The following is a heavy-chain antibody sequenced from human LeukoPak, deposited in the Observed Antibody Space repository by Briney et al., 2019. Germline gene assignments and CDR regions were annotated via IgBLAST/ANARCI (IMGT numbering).Heavy chain of an antibody. J-gene: IGHJ1*01. D-gene: IGHD3-22*01. CDR2: INHSGST. CDR3: ARPRTQYYYDSSGGEYFQH. Sequence: SETLSLTCAVYGGSFSGYYWSWIRQPPGKGLEWIGEINHSGSTNYNPSLKSRVTISVDTSKNQFSLKLSSVTAADTAVYYCARPRTQYYYDSSGGEYFQHWGQGTLVTVSS. CDR1: GGSFSGYY. V-gene: IGHV4-34*01.